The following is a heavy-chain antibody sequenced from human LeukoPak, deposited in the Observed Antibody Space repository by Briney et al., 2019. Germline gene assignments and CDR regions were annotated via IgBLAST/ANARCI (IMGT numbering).Heavy chain of an antibody. CDR1: GFTVSSNY. J-gene: IGHJ6*02. CDR3: ARDLSGSYYYGMDV. Sequence: PGGSLRLSCAASGFTVSSNYMSWVRQAPGKGLEWVSVIYSGGSTYYADSVKGRFTISRDNSKNTLYLQMNSLRAEDTAVYYCARDLSGSYYYGMDVWGQGTTVTVSS. D-gene: IGHD1-26*01. CDR2: IYSGGST. V-gene: IGHV3-53*01.